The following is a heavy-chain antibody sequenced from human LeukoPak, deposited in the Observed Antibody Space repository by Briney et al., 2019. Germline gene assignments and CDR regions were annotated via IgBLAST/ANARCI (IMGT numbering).Heavy chain of an antibody. D-gene: IGHD3-10*01. J-gene: IGHJ3*02. CDR1: GYSFTSYW. V-gene: IGHV5-51*01. Sequence: GESLKIFCKGSGYSFTSYWIGWVRQMPGKGLEWMGIIYPGDSDTRYSPSFQGQVTISADKSISTAYLQWSSLKASDTAMYYCARTDYYGSGTYAFDIWGQGTMVTVSS. CDR3: ARTDYYGSGTYAFDI. CDR2: IYPGDSDT.